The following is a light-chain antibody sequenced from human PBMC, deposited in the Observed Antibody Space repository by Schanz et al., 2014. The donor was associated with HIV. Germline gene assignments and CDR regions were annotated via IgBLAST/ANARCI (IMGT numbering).Light chain of an antibody. Sequence: EIVMTQSPATLSVSPGERATLSCRASESVSTNLAWYQQRPGQTPRLLTYGASSRATGIPDRFSGSGSGTDFTLTISRLEPEDFAVYYCQQYGSSPPLTFGGGTKVEIK. CDR2: GAS. V-gene: IGKV3-20*01. CDR1: ESVSTN. J-gene: IGKJ4*01. CDR3: QQYGSSPPLT.